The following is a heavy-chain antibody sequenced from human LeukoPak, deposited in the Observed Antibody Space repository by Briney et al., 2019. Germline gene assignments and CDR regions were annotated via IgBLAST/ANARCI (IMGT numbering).Heavy chain of an antibody. D-gene: IGHD3-10*01. CDR3: VKVAKYYYGSETYYFFEH. J-gene: IGHJ4*02. CDR2: ISSSDNTI. Sequence: GGSLRLSCAASGFTFSSYDMNWVRQAPGKGLEWVSYISSSDNTIYYADSVKGRFTISRDDAKNSLYLQMNSLRVEDTGIYYCVKVAKYYYGSETYYFFEHWGQGTPVTASS. V-gene: IGHV3-48*03. CDR1: GFTFSSYD.